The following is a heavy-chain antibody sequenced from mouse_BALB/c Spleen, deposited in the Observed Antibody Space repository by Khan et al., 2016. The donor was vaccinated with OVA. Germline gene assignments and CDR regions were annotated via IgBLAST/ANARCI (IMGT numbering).Heavy chain of an antibody. J-gene: IGHJ4*01. D-gene: IGHD2-3*01. CDR3: ARWFDGYSSLYAMDY. CDR2: IWSDGSS. V-gene: IGHV2-6*02. Sequence: QVQLKQSGPGLVAPSQSLSITCTVSGFSLTSYDIHWVRQPPGKGLEWLVVIWSDGSSTYYSVLKSRLSISKDNSKSQVFLKMNSLHTDDTAIYYCARWFDGYSSLYAMDYWGQGTSVTVSS. CDR1: GFSLTSYD.